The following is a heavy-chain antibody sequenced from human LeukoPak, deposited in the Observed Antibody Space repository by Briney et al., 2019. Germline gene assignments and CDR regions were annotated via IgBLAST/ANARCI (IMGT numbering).Heavy chain of an antibody. CDR3: ARGRRDFWSGYYYYYMDV. Sequence: ASVKVSCKASGYTFISYYMHWVRQAPGQGLEWMGIINPSGGSTSYAQKFQGRVTMTRDMSTSTVYMELSSLRSEDTAVYYCARGRRDFWSGYYYYYMDVWGKGTTVTVSS. CDR1: GYTFISYY. D-gene: IGHD3-3*01. J-gene: IGHJ6*03. V-gene: IGHV1-46*01. CDR2: INPSGGST.